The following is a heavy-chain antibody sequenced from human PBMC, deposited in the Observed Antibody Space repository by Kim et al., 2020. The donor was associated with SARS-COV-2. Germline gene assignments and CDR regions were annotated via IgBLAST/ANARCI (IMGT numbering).Heavy chain of an antibody. CDR1: GFTFSSYA. D-gene: IGHD3-22*01. J-gene: IGHJ4*02. CDR3: ARDRGYYDSSGYYRGFDY. Sequence: GGSLRLSCAASGFTFSSYAMHWVRQAPGKGLEWVAVISYDGSNKYYADSVKGRFTISRDNSKNTLYLQMNSLRAEDTAVYYCARDRGYYDSSGYYRGFDYWGRGTLVTVSS. V-gene: IGHV3-30-3*01. CDR2: ISYDGSNK.